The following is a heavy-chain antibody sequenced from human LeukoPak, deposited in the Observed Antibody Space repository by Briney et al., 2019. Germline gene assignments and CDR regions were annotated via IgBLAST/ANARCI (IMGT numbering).Heavy chain of an antibody. CDR1: SGSISSGDYY. Sequence: PSETLSLTCTVSSGSISSGDYYWSWIRQPPGKGLEWIGYTYYSGSTHYSPSLKSRLTISVDASKNQFSLKLSSVTVADTAVYYCASFPYYFERGGFDPWGQGTLVTVSS. J-gene: IGHJ5*02. V-gene: IGHV4-30-4*01. CDR2: TYYSGST. CDR3: ASFPYYFERGGFDP. D-gene: IGHD3-22*01.